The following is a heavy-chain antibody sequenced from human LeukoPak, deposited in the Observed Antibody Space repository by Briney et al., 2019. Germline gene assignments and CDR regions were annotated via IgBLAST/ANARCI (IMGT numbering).Heavy chain of an antibody. Sequence: PGGSLRPSCAASGFTFSDYYMSWIRQAPGKGLEWVSYISSSGSTIYYADSVKGRFTISRDNAKNSLYLQMNSLRAEDTAVYYCAREVYCSSTSCYTGYFQHWGQGTLVTVSS. V-gene: IGHV3-11*04. CDR3: AREVYCSSTSCYTGYFQH. CDR1: GFTFSDYY. J-gene: IGHJ1*01. CDR2: ISSSGSTI. D-gene: IGHD2-2*02.